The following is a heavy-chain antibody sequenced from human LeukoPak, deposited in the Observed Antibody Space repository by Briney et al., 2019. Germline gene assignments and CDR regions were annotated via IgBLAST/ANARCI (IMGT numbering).Heavy chain of an antibody. Sequence: SETPSLTCAVSGGSIRNDYWSWIRQPPGKGLEWIAYINYSETTNYNPSLESRVTISVDTSKNLFSLKFTSVTATDTAVYYCARHRPGERRFDPWGQGTLVAVSS. J-gene: IGHJ5*02. CDR2: INYSETT. D-gene: IGHD3-16*01. CDR3: ARHRPGERRFDP. V-gene: IGHV4-59*08. CDR1: GGSIRNDY.